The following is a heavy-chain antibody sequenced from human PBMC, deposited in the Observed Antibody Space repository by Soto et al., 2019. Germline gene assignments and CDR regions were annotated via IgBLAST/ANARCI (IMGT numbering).Heavy chain of an antibody. D-gene: IGHD1-1*01. CDR1: GSTFSVHV. J-gene: IGHJ4*02. CDR3: ARVGGNWNDDYFDY. CDR2: MNPNSGDT. Sequence: QVQLVQSGAEVKKPGPSVRASGRPSGSTFSVHVSNWVRQASGQGPEWLGWMNPNSGDTGYAQNFQGRVTMTRDTSKRTAYMELSSLRSEDTAVYYCARVGGNWNDDYFDYWGQGTLVTVSS. V-gene: IGHV1-8*02.